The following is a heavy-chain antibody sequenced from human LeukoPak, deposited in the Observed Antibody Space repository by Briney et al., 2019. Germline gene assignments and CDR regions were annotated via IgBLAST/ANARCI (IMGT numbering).Heavy chain of an antibody. CDR3: ARGGYYGSGNDFRFDP. Sequence: SETLSLTCSVSGDSITSYYWGWIRQPPGKGLEWIGNIYYTGNTYYNSSLKSRVTISVETSKNQFSLKLKSVTAADTAVYYCARGGYYGSGNDFRFDPWGQGTLVTVSS. D-gene: IGHD3-10*01. J-gene: IGHJ5*02. CDR2: IYYTGNT. V-gene: IGHV4-39*07. CDR1: GDSITSYY.